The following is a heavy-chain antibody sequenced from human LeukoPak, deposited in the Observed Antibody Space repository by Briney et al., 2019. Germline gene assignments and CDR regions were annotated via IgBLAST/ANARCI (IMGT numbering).Heavy chain of an antibody. Sequence: SETLSLTCTVSGGSISSSSYYWGWIRQPPGKGLEWIGSIYYSGSTYYNPSLKSRVTISVDTSKNQFSLKLSSVTAADTAVYYCARGEQWLSHWFDPWGQGTLVTVSS. CDR2: IYYSGST. V-gene: IGHV4-39*07. CDR1: GGSISSSSYY. CDR3: ARGEQWLSHWFDP. D-gene: IGHD6-19*01. J-gene: IGHJ5*02.